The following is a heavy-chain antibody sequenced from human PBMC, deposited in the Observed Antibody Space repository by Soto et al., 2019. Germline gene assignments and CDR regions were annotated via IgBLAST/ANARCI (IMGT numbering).Heavy chain of an antibody. CDR1: GYTFTSYG. V-gene: IGHV1-18*01. Sequence: ASVKVSCKASGYTFTSYGISWVRQAPGQGLEWMGWISAYNGNTNYAQKLQGRVTMTTDTSTSTAYMELRSLRSDDTAVYYCARVTGRYCSSTSCYENYWGQGTLVTVSS. CDR3: ARVTGRYCSSTSCYENY. CDR2: ISAYNGNT. J-gene: IGHJ4*02. D-gene: IGHD2-2*01.